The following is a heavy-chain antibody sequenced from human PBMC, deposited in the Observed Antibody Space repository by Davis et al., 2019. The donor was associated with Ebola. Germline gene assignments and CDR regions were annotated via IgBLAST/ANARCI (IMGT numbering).Heavy chain of an antibody. CDR3: ARSRTFADYYFGMDV. V-gene: IGHV1-18*04. Sequence: ASVQVSCKASGYDFTGYAISWVRQAPGQGLEWMGRINSYHGDANYAQKFQGRVTMTTDTSASTVYMDLTSLTSDDTAVYFCARSRTFADYYFGMDVWGQGTTVTVSS. D-gene: IGHD2-2*01. J-gene: IGHJ6*02. CDR2: INSYHGDA. CDR1: GYDFTGYA.